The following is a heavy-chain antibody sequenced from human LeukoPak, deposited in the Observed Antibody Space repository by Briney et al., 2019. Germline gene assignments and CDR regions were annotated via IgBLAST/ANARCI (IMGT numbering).Heavy chain of an antibody. CDR3: ASNEWGVKWFGEAD. Sequence: NPGGSLRLSCAASGFTVSSNYMSWVRQAPGKGLEWVSVIYSGGSTYYADSVKGRFTISRDNSKNTLYLQMNSLRAEDTAVYYCASNEWGVKWFGEADWGQGTLVTVSS. V-gene: IGHV3-53*01. CDR1: GFTVSSNY. J-gene: IGHJ4*02. D-gene: IGHD3-10*01. CDR2: IYSGGST.